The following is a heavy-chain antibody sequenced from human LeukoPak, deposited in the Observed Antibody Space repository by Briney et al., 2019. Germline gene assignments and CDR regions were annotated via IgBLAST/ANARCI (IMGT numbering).Heavy chain of an antibody. V-gene: IGHV1-2*02. CDR1: GYTFTGYY. Sequence: ASVKVSCKASGYTFTGYYMHWVRQAPGQGLEWMGWINPNSGGTNYAQKFQGRVTMTRDTSISTAYMELSRLRSDDTAVCYCARFGSNWGSRYFDLWGRGTLVTVSS. J-gene: IGHJ2*01. D-gene: IGHD7-27*01. CDR2: INPNSGGT. CDR3: ARFGSNWGSRYFDL.